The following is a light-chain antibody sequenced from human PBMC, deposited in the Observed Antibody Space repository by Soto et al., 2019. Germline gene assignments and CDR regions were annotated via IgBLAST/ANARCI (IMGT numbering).Light chain of an antibody. Sequence: QPVLTQSSSASASLGSSVKLTCTLSSGHSSYIIAWHQQQPGKAPRYLMKLKGSGSYNKGSGVPDRFSGSSSGADRYLTISNLQFEDEADYYCETWDSNTHTVFGGGTKVTVL. J-gene: IGLJ3*02. CDR1: SGHSSYI. CDR2: LKGSGSY. V-gene: IGLV4-60*02. CDR3: ETWDSNTHTV.